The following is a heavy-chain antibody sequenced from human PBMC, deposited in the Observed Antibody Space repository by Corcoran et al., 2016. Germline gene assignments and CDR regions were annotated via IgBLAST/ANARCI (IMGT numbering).Heavy chain of an antibody. J-gene: IGHJ6*02. V-gene: IGHV1-69*06. D-gene: IGHD5-18*01. CDR1: GGTFSSYA. CDR3: ARQRYGQGSYYYGMDV. Sequence: QVQLVQSGAEVKKPGSSVKVSCKASGGTFSSYAISWVRQAPGQGLEWMGGIIPIFGTANYAQKFQGRVTITADKSTCTAYMELSSLRSEDTAVYYCARQRYGQGSYYYGMDVWGQGTTGTVAS. CDR2: IIPIFGTA.